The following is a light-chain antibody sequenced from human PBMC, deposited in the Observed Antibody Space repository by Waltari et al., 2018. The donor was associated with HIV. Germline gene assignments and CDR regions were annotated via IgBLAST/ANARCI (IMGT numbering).Light chain of an antibody. Sequence: EIVMTKSPATLSVSPGERATLSCRASQSVSGNLAWYQQKAGQAPRLLIHGTSTRATGIPARFSGGGSGTEFTLTISSLQSEDFAVYHCQQYNNWPWTFGQGTKVEIK. V-gene: IGKV3-15*01. CDR2: GTS. CDR1: QSVSGN. CDR3: QQYNNWPWT. J-gene: IGKJ1*01.